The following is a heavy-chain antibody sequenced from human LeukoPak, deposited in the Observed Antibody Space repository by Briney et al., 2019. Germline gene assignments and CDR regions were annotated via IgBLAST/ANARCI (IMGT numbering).Heavy chain of an antibody. D-gene: IGHD6-13*01. V-gene: IGHV4-4*02. J-gene: IGHJ4*02. CDR2: IYYSGST. CDR3: AREVAAASHFDY. CDR1: GFTFSSYW. Sequence: PGGSLRPSCAASGFTFSSYWMSWVRQAPGKGLEWIGYIYYSGSTYYNPSLKSRVTISVDTSKNQFSLKLSSVTAADTAVYYCAREVAAASHFDYWGQGTLVTVSS.